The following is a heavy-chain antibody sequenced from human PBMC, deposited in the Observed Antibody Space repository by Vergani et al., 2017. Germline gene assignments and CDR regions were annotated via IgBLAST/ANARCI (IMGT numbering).Heavy chain of an antibody. CDR3: ARDGPMVRGSPYYYYMDV. Sequence: QVQLQESGPGLVKPSETLSLTCTVSGGSISSYYWSWIRQPPGKGLEWIGYIYHSGSTYYNPSLKSRVTISVDRSKNQFSLKLSSVTAADTAVYYCARDGPMVRGSPYYYYMDVWGKGTTVTVSS. D-gene: IGHD3-10*01. CDR1: GGSISSYY. V-gene: IGHV4-59*12. CDR2: IYHSGST. J-gene: IGHJ6*03.